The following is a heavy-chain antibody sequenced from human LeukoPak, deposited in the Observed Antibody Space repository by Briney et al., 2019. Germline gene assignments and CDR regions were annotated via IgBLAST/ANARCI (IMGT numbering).Heavy chain of an antibody. J-gene: IGHJ4*02. V-gene: IGHV4-59*01. CDR1: GGSISSYY. Sequence: ETLSLTCTVSGGSISSYYWSWIRQPPGKGLEWIGYIYYSGSTNYNPSLKSRVTISVDTSKNQFSLKLSSVTAADTAVYYCASLYGSGSYPAIDYWGQGTLVTVSS. D-gene: IGHD3-10*01. CDR2: IYYSGST. CDR3: ASLYGSGSYPAIDY.